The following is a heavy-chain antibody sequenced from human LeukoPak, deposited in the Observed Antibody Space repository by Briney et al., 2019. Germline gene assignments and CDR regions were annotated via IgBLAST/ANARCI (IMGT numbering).Heavy chain of an antibody. CDR3: AGARYSSSWYVLDY. D-gene: IGHD6-13*01. J-gene: IGHJ4*02. V-gene: IGHV1-2*04. Sequence: GASVKVSCKASGYTFTGYYMHWVRQAPGQGLEWMGWINPNSGGTNYVQKFQGWVTMTRDTSISTAYMELSRLRSDDTAVYYCAGARYSSSWYVLDYWGQGTLVTVSS. CDR2: INPNSGGT. CDR1: GYTFTGYY.